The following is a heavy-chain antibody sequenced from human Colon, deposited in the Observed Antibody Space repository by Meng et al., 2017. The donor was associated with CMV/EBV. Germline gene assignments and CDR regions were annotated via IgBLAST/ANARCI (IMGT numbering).Heavy chain of an antibody. CDR2: NTDKGNKR. CDR1: GFTFSSYD. CDR3: ARDLKATYYYYGMGV. J-gene: IGHJ6*02. Sequence: GESLKISCVASGFTFSSYDMHWVRQAPGKGLEWVAVNTDKGNKRYYADSVQGRFTISRDNSKNTLFLQMNSLRAEDTAVYYCARDLKATYYYYGMGVWGQGTTVTVSS. D-gene: IGHD1-26*01. V-gene: IGHV3-30-3*01.